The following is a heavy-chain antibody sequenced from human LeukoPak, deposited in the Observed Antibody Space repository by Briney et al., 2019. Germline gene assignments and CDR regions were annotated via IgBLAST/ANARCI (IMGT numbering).Heavy chain of an antibody. CDR2: ISWNSGSI. V-gene: IGHV3-9*01. CDR1: GFTFDDYA. Sequence: GRSLRLSCAASGFTFDDYAMHWVRQAPGKGLEWVSGISWNSGSIGYADSVKGRFTISRDNAKNSLYLQMNSLRAEDTALYYCAKDMERGTVTTADGMDVWGQGTTVTVSS. J-gene: IGHJ6*02. CDR3: AKDMERGTVTTADGMDV. D-gene: IGHD4-17*01.